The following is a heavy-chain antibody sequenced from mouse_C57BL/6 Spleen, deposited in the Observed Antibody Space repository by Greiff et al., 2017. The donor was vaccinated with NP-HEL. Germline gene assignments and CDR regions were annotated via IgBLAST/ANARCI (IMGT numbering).Heavy chain of an antibody. CDR1: GFSLTSYA. D-gene: IGHD1-1*01. Sequence: VKLVESGPGLVAPSQSLSITCTVSGFSLTSYAISWVRQPPGKGLEWLGVIWTGGGTNYNSALKSRLSISKDNSKCQVFLKMNSLQTDDTARYYCALITTVVATDYAMDYWGQGTSVTVSS. J-gene: IGHJ4*01. CDR2: IWTGGGT. CDR3: ALITTVVATDYAMDY. V-gene: IGHV2-9-1*01.